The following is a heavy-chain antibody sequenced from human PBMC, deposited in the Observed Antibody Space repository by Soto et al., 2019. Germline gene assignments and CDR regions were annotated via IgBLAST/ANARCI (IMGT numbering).Heavy chain of an antibody. CDR1: GYAFTTYG. D-gene: IGHD1-1*01. CDR3: ARGRYGDY. J-gene: IGHJ4*02. V-gene: IGHV1-18*01. CDR2: ISAHNGNT. Sequence: QVHLVQSGAEVKKPGASVKVSCKGSGYAFTTYGITWVRQAPGQGLEWMGWISAHNGNTNYVQKLQGRVTVTRDTSTRTAYMELRSLRSDDKAVYYCARGRYGDYWGQGALVTVSS.